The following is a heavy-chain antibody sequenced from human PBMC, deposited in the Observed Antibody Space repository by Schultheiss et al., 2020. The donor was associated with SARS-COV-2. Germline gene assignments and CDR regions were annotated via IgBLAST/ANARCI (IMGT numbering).Heavy chain of an antibody. Sequence: SETLSLTCAVYGGSFSGYYWSWIRQHPGKGLEWIGYIYYSGSTNYNPSLKSRVTISVDTSKNQFSLKLSSVTAADTAVYYCARHCSGGSCYNHYYYYGMDVWGQGTTVTVSS. CDR3: ARHCSGGSCYNHYYYYGMDV. CDR1: GGSFSGYY. J-gene: IGHJ6*02. D-gene: IGHD2-15*01. CDR2: IYYSGST. V-gene: IGHV4-34*09.